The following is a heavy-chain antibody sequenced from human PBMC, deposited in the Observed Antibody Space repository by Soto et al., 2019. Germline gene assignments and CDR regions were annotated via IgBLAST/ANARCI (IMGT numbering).Heavy chain of an antibody. CDR1: GFSLSTSGVG. Sequence: QITLKESGPTLVKPTQTLTLTCTFSGFSLSTSGVGVGWIRQPPGKALEWLALIYWDDDKRYSPSLKSRLTITKEPAKHQLVLTMTNMDPVDTATYYCAHIHYDYVWGSYRNPYYYGMDVWGQGTTVTVSS. CDR3: AHIHYDYVWGSYRNPYYYGMDV. D-gene: IGHD3-16*02. J-gene: IGHJ6*02. CDR2: IYWDDDK. V-gene: IGHV2-5*02.